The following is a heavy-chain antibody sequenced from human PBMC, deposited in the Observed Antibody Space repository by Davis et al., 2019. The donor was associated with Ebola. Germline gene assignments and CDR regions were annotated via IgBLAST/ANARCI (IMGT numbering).Heavy chain of an antibody. D-gene: IGHD6-19*01. CDR3: ARSYSSGWYWFDP. V-gene: IGHV4-34*01. J-gene: IGHJ5*02. CDR2: INHSGST. CDR1: GGSFSGYY. Sequence: LETLSLTCAVYGGSFSGYYWSWIRQPPGKGLEWIGEINHSGSTNYNPSLKSRVTISVDTSKNQFSLKLSSVTAADTAVYYCARSYSSGWYWFDPWGQGTLVTVSS.